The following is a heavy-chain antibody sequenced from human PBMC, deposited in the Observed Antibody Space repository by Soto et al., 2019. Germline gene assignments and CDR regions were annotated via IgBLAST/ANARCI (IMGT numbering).Heavy chain of an antibody. J-gene: IGHJ5*02. CDR1: GYTFTIYT. CDR3: ARGIATGQLDP. CDR2: INPDNGKK. Sequence: ASVKVSCTASGYTFTIYTMNWVRQAPGQRLEWMGWINPDNGKKQSSQKFQDRVIITRDTSASTAYMDLSILRSEDTAVYYCARGIATGQLDPWGQGTLVTVSS. V-gene: IGHV1-3*01. D-gene: IGHD2-15*01.